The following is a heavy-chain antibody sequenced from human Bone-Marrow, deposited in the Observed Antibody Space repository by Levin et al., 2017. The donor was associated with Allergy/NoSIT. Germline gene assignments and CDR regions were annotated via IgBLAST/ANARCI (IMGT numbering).Heavy chain of an antibody. Sequence: SLTTEKVGVGWIRQPPGKALEWLAFIYWNDETHYSPSLKSTLTITKVTSTNFVVLTMTNMDPVDTAPYYCALPTHVTLISSIIRPFGGFYLWGQGTVVTVS. J-gene: IGHJ5*02. V-gene: IGHV2-5*01. CDR2: IYWNDET. CDR1: SLTTEKVG. CDR3: ALPTHVTLISSIIRPFGGFYL. D-gene: IGHD3-22*01.